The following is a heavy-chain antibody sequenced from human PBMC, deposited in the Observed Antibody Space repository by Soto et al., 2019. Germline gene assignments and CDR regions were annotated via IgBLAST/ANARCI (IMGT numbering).Heavy chain of an antibody. D-gene: IGHD4-17*01. CDR1: GGSISSGGYY. Sequence: QVQLQESGPGLVKPSQTLSLTCTVSGGSISSGGYYWSWIRQHPGKGLEWIGYIYYSGSTYYNPSLKSRVTISVDTSKNQFSLKLSSVTAADTAVYYCARVHRDYGDYLVYYYGMDVWGQGTTVTVSS. J-gene: IGHJ6*02. V-gene: IGHV4-31*03. CDR3: ARVHRDYGDYLVYYYGMDV. CDR2: IYYSGST.